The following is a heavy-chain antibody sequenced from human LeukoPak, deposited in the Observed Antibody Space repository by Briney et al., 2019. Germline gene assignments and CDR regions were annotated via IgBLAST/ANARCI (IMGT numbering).Heavy chain of an antibody. J-gene: IGHJ6*02. Sequence: SETLSLTCTVSGVSISSYYWSWIRQPAGKGLEWIGRFYTSGSTNYNPSLKSRVTMSVDTSKNQFSLKLKSVTAADTAVYYCARDRTVVGTYYYGMDVWDQGTTVTVSS. CDR1: GVSISSYY. CDR3: ARDRTVVGTYYYGMDV. D-gene: IGHD4-23*01. CDR2: FYTSGST. V-gene: IGHV4-4*07.